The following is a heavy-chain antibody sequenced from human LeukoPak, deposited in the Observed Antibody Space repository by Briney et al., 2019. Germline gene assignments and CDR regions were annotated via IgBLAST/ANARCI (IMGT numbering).Heavy chain of an antibody. D-gene: IGHD6-25*01. CDR3: ARDPLRLNPPSNWFDP. CDR2: IKQDASEK. Sequence: GGSLRLSCAASGFTFSTYWMGWVRQAPGKGLEWVANIKQDASEKYYVDSVKGRFTISRDNAKNSLYLQMNSLTAEDTAVYYCARDPLRLNPPSNWFDPWGQGTLVTVSS. CDR1: GFTFSTYW. J-gene: IGHJ5*02. V-gene: IGHV3-7*01.